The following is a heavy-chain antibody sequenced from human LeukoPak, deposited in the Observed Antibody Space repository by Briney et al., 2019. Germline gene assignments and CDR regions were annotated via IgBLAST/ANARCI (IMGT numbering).Heavy chain of an antibody. Sequence: PSETLSLTCTVSGGSISSYYWSWIRQPPGKGLEWIGYIYYSGSTNYNPSLKSRVTISVDTSKNQFSLKLSSVTAADTAVYYCARLRAATGPIWGRGTMVTVSS. J-gene: IGHJ3*02. CDR1: GGSISSYY. V-gene: IGHV4-59*12. CDR2: IYYSGST. CDR3: ARLRAATGPI. D-gene: IGHD6-13*01.